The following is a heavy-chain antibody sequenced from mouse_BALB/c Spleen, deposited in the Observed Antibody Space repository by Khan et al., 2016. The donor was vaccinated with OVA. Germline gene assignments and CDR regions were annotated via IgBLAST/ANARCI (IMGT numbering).Heavy chain of an antibody. CDR1: GFSLTNYG. D-gene: IGHD2-12*01. CDR3: ARQPYVRYNIMDK. CDR2: IWSDGST. J-gene: IGHJ4*01. Sequence: VELVESGPGLVAPSQSLSITCTISGFSLTNYGVNWVRQPPGKGLEWLVVIWSDGSTTYNSALKSRLTISKDNSKRQVFLKMNSLQTDNTGIYFGARQPYVRYNIMDKWGQGTSVTVSA. V-gene: IGHV2-6-1*01.